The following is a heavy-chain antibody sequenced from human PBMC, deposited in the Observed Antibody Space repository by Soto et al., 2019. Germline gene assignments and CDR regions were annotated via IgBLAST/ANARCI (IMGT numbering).Heavy chain of an antibody. CDR1: GFTFSDYY. D-gene: IGHD3-10*01. J-gene: IGHJ4*02. CDR2: ISSSGSTI. CDR3: ARDFKRTHYYGSWSKPDY. Sequence: GGSLRLSCAASGFTFSDYYMSWIRQAPGKGLEWVSYISSSGSTIYYADSVKGRFTISRDNAKNSLYLQMDSLRAEDSAVYYCARDFKRTHYYGSWSKPDYWGQGPLVTVSS. V-gene: IGHV3-11*01.